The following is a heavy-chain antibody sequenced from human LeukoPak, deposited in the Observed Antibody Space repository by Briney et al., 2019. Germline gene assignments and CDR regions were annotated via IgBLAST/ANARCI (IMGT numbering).Heavy chain of an antibody. J-gene: IGHJ3*02. CDR3: ARAPEQYITMVRGVHSSLAFDI. V-gene: IGHV4-59*08. D-gene: IGHD3-10*01. CDR2: IYYSGSS. Sequence: SETLSLTCTVSGGSISSYYWSWIRQPPGKGLEWIGYIYYSGSSNYNPSLKSRVTISVDTSKNQFSLKLSSVTAADTAVYYCARAPEQYITMVRGVHSSLAFDIWGQGTMVTVSS. CDR1: GGSISSYY.